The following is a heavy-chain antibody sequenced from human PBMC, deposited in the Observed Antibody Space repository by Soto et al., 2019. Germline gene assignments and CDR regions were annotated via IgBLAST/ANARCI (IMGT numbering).Heavy chain of an antibody. D-gene: IGHD1-26*01. Sequence: ASVKVSCKASGYTFTSYGISWVRQAPGQGLEWMGWISAYNGNTNYAQKLQGRVTMTTDTSTCTAYMELRSLRSDDTAVYSGARGGGSDGSYANWFDPWGQGTLVTVSS. CDR2: ISAYNGNT. CDR1: GYTFTSYG. CDR3: ARGGGSDGSYANWFDP. V-gene: IGHV1-18*01. J-gene: IGHJ5*02.